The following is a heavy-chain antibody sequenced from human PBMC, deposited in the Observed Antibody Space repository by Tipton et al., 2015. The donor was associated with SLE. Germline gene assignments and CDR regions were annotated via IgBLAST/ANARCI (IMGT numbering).Heavy chain of an antibody. CDR2: IYPGYSDT. Sequence: QLVQSGAEVKKPGESLKIFCRVSGYTFANFWISWVRQTPGKGLEWMGFIYPGYSDTKYSPSFEGHVTISADKSTSTAYVQWTSLKTSGSAMYYCARDQASRGLDFWCQGTLVTVSS. V-gene: IGHV5-51*01. J-gene: IGHJ4*02. CDR1: GYTFANFW. CDR3: ARDQASRGLDF.